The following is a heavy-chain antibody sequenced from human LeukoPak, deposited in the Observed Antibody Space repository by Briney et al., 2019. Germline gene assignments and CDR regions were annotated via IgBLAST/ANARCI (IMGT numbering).Heavy chain of an antibody. D-gene: IGHD2-2*01. CDR1: GGSISSGGYY. Sequence: SQTLSLTCTVSGGSISSGGYYWSWIRQHPGKGLEWIGYIYYSGSTYYNPSLKSRVTISVDMSKNQFSLKLSSVTAADTAVYYCARTSSTSYFRFDPWGQGTLVTVSS. J-gene: IGHJ5*02. V-gene: IGHV4-31*03. CDR2: IYYSGST. CDR3: ARTSSTSYFRFDP.